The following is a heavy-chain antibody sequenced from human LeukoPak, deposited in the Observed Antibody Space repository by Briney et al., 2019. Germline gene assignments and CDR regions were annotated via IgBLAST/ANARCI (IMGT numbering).Heavy chain of an antibody. Sequence: ASVKVSCKASGYTFTSYAMHWVRQAPGQRLEWMGWINAGNGNTKYSQKFQGRVTITRDTSASTAYMELSSLRSEDTAVYYCTTDSNGDYGDYGGLDYWGQGTLVTVSS. J-gene: IGHJ4*02. D-gene: IGHD4-17*01. CDR3: TTDSNGDYGDYGGLDY. CDR2: INAGNGNT. CDR1: GYTFTSYA. V-gene: IGHV1-3*01.